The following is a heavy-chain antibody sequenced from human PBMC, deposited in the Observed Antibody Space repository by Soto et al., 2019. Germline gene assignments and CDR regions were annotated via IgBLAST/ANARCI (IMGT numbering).Heavy chain of an antibody. V-gene: IGHV3-73*01. J-gene: IGHJ6*02. CDR1: GFTFSGSA. Sequence: GGSLRLSCAASGFTFSGSAMHWVRQASGKGLEWVGRIRSKANSYATAYAASVKGRFTISRDDSKNTAYLQMNSLKTEDTAVYYCTSRVGDYRYYYYYGMDVWGQGTTVTVSS. D-gene: IGHD4-17*01. CDR3: TSRVGDYRYYYYYGMDV. CDR2: IRSKANSYAT.